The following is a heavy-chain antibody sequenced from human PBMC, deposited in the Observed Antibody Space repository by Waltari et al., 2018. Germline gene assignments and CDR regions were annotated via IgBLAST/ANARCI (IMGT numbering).Heavy chain of an antibody. Sequence: EVQLVESGGGLVQPGESLRLSCAASGFTVSNNYMRWVRQAPGKGLEGVSVSYSGGSTQYADTLKGRFTITRDSSKNTLYLQMNSLRVEDTAVYYCATSPGGGGFWGQGTLVTVSS. CDR3: ATSPGGGGF. D-gene: IGHD2-21*01. CDR2: SYSGGST. CDR1: GFTVSNNY. J-gene: IGHJ4*02. V-gene: IGHV3-66*01.